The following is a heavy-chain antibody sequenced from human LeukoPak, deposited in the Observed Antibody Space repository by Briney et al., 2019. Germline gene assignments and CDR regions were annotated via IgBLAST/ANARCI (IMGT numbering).Heavy chain of an antibody. V-gene: IGHV3-30-3*01. CDR3: ARGGGGWLQSIFDY. CDR2: ISYDGSNK. J-gene: IGHJ4*02. Sequence: GGSLRLSCAASGFTFSSYAMHWVRQAPGKGLEWVAVISYDGSNKYYADSVKGRFIISRDNSKNTLYLQMNSLRAEDTAVYYCARGGGGWLQSIFDYWGQGTLVTVSS. D-gene: IGHD5-24*01. CDR1: GFTFSSYA.